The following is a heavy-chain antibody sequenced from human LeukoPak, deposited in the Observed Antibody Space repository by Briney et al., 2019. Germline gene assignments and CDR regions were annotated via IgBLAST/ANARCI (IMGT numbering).Heavy chain of an antibody. CDR1: GGSISSSDW. D-gene: IGHD3-10*01. V-gene: IGHV4-4*02. Sequence: SETLSLTCAVSGGSISSSDWWTWVRQPPGQGLEWIGEIYHGGDTNYNPSLKSRVTISVDKSTNQFSLKLSSVTAADTAVYYCARRSSGTYLLSPYFDYWGQGTLVTVS. CDR3: ARRSSGTYLLSPYFDY. CDR2: IYHGGDT. J-gene: IGHJ4*02.